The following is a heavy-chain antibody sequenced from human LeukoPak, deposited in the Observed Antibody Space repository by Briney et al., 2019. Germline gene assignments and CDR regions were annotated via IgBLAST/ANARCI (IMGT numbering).Heavy chain of an antibody. CDR2: MNPNSGNT. V-gene: IGHV1-8*01. Sequence: ASVKVSCKASGYTFTSYDINWVRQATGQGLEWMGWMNPNSGNTGYAQKFQGRVTMTRNTSISTVYMELSSVRSEDTAVYYCARLLIVSPYSSSWYALGRGTYFRGGPQSEYYSYGMDVWGQGTTVTVSS. D-gene: IGHD6-13*01. CDR1: GYTFTSYD. CDR3: ARLLIVSPYSSSWYALGRGTYFRGGPQSEYYSYGMDV. J-gene: IGHJ6*02.